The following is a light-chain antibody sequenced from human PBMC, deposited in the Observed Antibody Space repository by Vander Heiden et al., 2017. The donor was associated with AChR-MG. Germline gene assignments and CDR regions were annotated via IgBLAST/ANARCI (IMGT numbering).Light chain of an antibody. CDR3: SSYTSSSTLV. CDR2: EVS. V-gene: IGLV2-14*01. Sequence: QSALTQPASVSGSPGQSITISCTGTSSDVGCYHYVSWYQQHPGQAPRLIIYEVSHRPSWVSNRFSGSKSGNTASLTISGLQAEDEADYYCSSYTSSSTLVFGGGTKLTVL. CDR1: SSDVGCYHY. J-gene: IGLJ2*01.